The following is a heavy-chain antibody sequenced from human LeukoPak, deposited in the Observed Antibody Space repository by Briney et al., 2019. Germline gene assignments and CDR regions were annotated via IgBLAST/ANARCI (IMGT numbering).Heavy chain of an antibody. Sequence: GGSLRLSCAASGFSVSSNYMNWVRQAPGKGLEWVSVIYTGGNTCYAESVKGRFTISRDNSKNTLYLQMHSLRAEDTAVYYCASPSSGQSFDIWGQGTMVTVSS. CDR1: GFSVSSNY. J-gene: IGHJ3*02. V-gene: IGHV3-53*01. D-gene: IGHD6-19*01. CDR3: ASPSSGQSFDI. CDR2: IYTGGNT.